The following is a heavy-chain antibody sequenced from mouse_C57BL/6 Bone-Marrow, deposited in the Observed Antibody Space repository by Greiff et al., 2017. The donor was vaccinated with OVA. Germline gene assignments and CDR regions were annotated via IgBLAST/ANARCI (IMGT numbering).Heavy chain of an antibody. CDR1: GFSFNTYA. CDR2: IRSKSNNYAT. J-gene: IGHJ4*01. D-gene: IGHD2-10*02. V-gene: IGHV10-1*01. Sequence: EVQVVESGGGLVQPTGSLKLSCAASGFSFNTYAMNWVRQAPGKGLEWVARIRSKSNNYATYYADSVKDRFTISRDDSESMLYLQMNNLKTEDTAMYYCVRYGNYDAMDYWGQGTSVTVSS. CDR3: VRYGNYDAMDY.